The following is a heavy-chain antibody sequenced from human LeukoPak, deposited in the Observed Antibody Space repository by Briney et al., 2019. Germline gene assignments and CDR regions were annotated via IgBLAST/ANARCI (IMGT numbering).Heavy chain of an antibody. J-gene: IGHJ4*02. CDR3: ARGSYGSSWGVTGY. CDR1: GYTFTSCD. V-gene: IGHV1-8*01. D-gene: IGHD1-26*01. Sequence: ASVKVSCKASGYTFTSCDINWVRQATGQGLEWMGWMNPNSGNTGYEQRFQGRVTMTRNTSISTAYMELSSLRSEDTAVYYCARGSYGSSWGVTGYWGQGTLVTVSS. CDR2: MNPNSGNT.